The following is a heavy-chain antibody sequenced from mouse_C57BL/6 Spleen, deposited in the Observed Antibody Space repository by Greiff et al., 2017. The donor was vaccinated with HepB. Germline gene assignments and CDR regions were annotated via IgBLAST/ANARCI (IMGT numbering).Heavy chain of an antibody. CDR3: AIGGDVYYYFDY. J-gene: IGHJ2*01. CDR2: IRYNGGT. D-gene: IGHD2-3*01. V-gene: IGHV3-1*01. CDR1: FYSITSGCD. Sequence: VHLKDSGPVMVKPSHSLSLPCTFTFYSITSGCDCHWNRHFPGNKLEWMGYIRYNGGTNYNPTLKSRISITHDTSKNHFYLKLSSVTTEDTATYYCAIGGDVYYYFDYWGQGTTLTVSS.